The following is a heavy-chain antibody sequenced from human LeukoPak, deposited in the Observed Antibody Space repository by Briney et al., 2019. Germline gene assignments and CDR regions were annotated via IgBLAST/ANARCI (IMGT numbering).Heavy chain of an antibody. D-gene: IGHD1-26*01. CDR3: AREDGLGVDY. Sequence: SETLSLTCTVSGGSISSYYWSWIRQPPGKGLEWIGYIYYSGSTNYNPSLKGRVTISVDTSKNQFSLKLSSVTAADTAVYYCAREDGLGVDYWGQGTLVTVSS. J-gene: IGHJ4*02. CDR1: GGSISSYY. V-gene: IGHV4-59*01. CDR2: IYYSGST.